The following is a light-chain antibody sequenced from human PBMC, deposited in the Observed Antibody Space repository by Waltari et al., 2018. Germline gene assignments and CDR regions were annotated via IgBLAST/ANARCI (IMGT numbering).Light chain of an antibody. CDR2: GAS. CDR1: QSVGRS. V-gene: IGKV3-20*01. CDR3: QKYDRLPAT. J-gene: IGKJ1*01. Sequence: EVVLTQSPGTLSLSPGERATLDCRASQSVGRSLAGYQQKPGRAPRLLIYGASSRATGIPDRFSGVGSGTDFSLTISRLEAEDFAVYYCQKYDRLPATFGQGTKVEIK.